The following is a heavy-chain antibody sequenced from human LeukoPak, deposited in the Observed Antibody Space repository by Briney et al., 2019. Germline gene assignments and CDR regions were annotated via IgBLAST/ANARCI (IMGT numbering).Heavy chain of an antibody. J-gene: IGHJ5*02. CDR1: GGSISSGSYY. D-gene: IGHD3-10*02. V-gene: IGHV4-61*09. Sequence: PSETLSLTCTVSGGSISSGSYYWGWIRQPAGKGLEWIGHIYSSGNTQYNPSLKSRLTISVDTSKNQFSLKLSSVTAADTAVYYCARHVPRSVRGVIIWDWFDPWGQGTLVTVSS. CDR2: IYSSGNT. CDR3: ARHVPRSVRGVIIWDWFDP.